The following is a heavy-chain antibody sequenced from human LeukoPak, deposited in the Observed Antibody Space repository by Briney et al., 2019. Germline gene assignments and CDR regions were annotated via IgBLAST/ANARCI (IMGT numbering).Heavy chain of an antibody. Sequence: GGSLRLSCAASGFTFSSYAMHWVRQAPGKGLEWVAVISYDGSNKYYADSVKGRFTISRDNSKNTLYLQMNSLRAEDTAVYYCAKPVGYYSYFDYWGQGTLVTVSS. CDR1: GFTFSSYA. V-gene: IGHV3-30-3*01. CDR2: ISYDGSNK. CDR3: AKPVGYYSYFDY. D-gene: IGHD3-22*01. J-gene: IGHJ4*02.